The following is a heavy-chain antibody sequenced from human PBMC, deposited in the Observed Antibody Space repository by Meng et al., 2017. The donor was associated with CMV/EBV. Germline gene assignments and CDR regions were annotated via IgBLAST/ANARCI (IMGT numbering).Heavy chain of an antibody. J-gene: IGHJ6*02. Sequence: GSLRLSCAVYGGSFSGYYWSWIRQPPGKGLEWIGEINHSGSTNYNPSLKSRVTISVDTSKNQFSLKLSSVTAADTVVYYCARGVPVLRFLEWLPRYYGMDVWGQGTTVTVSS. D-gene: IGHD3-3*01. CDR3: ARGVPVLRFLEWLPRYYGMDV. CDR2: INHSGST. CDR1: GGSFSGYY. V-gene: IGHV4-34*01.